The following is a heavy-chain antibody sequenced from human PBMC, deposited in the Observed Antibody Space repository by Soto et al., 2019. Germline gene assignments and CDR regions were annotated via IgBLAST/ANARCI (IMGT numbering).Heavy chain of an antibody. CDR3: ARVDITKRDAFDI. V-gene: IGHV3-53*01. Sequence: GALRLSFSASGFTLRCNFIAWVRQAPGKGLEWVSIIYSGGATYYADSVRGRFTISRDNSKNTLYLQMNNLRAEETAIYYCARVDITKRDAFDIWGPGTMVTVSS. CDR1: GFTLRCNF. CDR2: IYSGGAT. J-gene: IGHJ3*02.